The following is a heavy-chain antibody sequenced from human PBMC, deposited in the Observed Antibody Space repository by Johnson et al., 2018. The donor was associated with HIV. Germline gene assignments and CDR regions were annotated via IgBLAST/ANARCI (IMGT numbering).Heavy chain of an antibody. Sequence: VQLVESGGGVVRPGGSLRLSCAASGFTFDDYGMSWVRQAPGKGLEWVSGINWNGGSTGYADSVKGRFTISRDNAKYTVYLQMNSLRAGDTAVYYCARAGRWSGDTFDIWGQGTMVTVAS. D-gene: IGHD3-10*01. J-gene: IGHJ3*02. CDR3: ARAGRWSGDTFDI. V-gene: IGHV3-20*04. CDR1: GFTFDDYG. CDR2: INWNGGST.